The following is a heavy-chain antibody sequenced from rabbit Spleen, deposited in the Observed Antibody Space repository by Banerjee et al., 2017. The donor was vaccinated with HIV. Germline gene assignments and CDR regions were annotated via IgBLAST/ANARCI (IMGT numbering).Heavy chain of an antibody. CDR1: GFSFSSSYY. J-gene: IGHJ6*01. CDR3: ARDLVAVIGWNFSL. Sequence: QSLEESGGDLVKPGASLTLTCTASGFSFSSSYYMCWVRQAPGKGLEWIACIYDGSSGSTDYARWAKGRFTISKTSSTTVTLQMTSLTAADTATYFCARDLVAVIGWNFSLWGPGTLVTVS. CDR2: IYDGSSGST. D-gene: IGHD1-1*01. V-gene: IGHV1S40*01.